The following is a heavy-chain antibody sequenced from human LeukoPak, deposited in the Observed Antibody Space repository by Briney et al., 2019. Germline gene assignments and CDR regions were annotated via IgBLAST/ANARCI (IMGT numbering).Heavy chain of an antibody. J-gene: IGHJ4*02. Sequence: QPGGSLRHSCAASGFTFCSYWMHWVRQAPGKGLVWVSRMNSDGSSTSYADSVKGRFTISRDNAKNTLYLQMNSLRAEDTAVYYCARVGWYYDSSGLANFDYWGQGTLVTVSS. CDR1: GFTFCSYW. CDR2: MNSDGSST. CDR3: ARVGWYYDSSGLANFDY. V-gene: IGHV3-74*01. D-gene: IGHD3-22*01.